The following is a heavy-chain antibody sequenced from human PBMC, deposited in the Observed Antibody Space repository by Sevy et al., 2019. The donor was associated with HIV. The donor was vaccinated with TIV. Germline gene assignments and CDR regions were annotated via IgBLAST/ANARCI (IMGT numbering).Heavy chain of an antibody. CDR2: IYHSGST. CDR1: GYSISSGYY. D-gene: IGHD6-13*01. Sequence: SETLSLTCAVSGYSISSGYYWGWIRQPPGKGLEWIGSIYHSGSTYDNPSLKSRVTISVDTSKNQFSLKLSSVSAADTAVYYCARGAAAAGYYYYYYGMDVWGQGTTVTVSS. J-gene: IGHJ6*02. CDR3: ARGAAAAGYYYYYYGMDV. V-gene: IGHV4-38-2*01.